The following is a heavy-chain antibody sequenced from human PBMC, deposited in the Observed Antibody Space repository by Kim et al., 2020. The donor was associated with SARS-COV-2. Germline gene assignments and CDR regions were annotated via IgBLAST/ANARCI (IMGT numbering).Heavy chain of an antibody. J-gene: IGHJ4*02. CDR2: IYYSGST. D-gene: IGHD2-2*01. CDR3: ARGYCSSTSCYEGSGYFDY. CDR1: GGSISSGGYY. V-gene: IGHV4-31*03. Sequence: SETLSLTCTVSGGSISSGGYYWSWIRQHPGKGLEWIGYIYYSGSTYYNPSLKSRVTISVDTSKNQFSLKLSSVTAADTAVYYCARGYCSSTSCYEGSGYFDYWGQGTLVTVSS.